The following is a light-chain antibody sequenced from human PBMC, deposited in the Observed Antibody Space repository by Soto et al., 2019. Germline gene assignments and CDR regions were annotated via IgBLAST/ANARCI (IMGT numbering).Light chain of an antibody. CDR1: SSDVGGYND. J-gene: IGLJ2*01. CDR3: SSYTGSNTPVV. V-gene: IGLV2-14*01. Sequence: QSALTQPASVSGSPGQSITISCTGTSSDVGGYNDVSWYQQHPGKAPNLIIFDVSNRPSGVSNRFSGSKSGNSASLTISGLQAEDEADYYCSSYTGSNTPVVFGGGTKLTVL. CDR2: DVS.